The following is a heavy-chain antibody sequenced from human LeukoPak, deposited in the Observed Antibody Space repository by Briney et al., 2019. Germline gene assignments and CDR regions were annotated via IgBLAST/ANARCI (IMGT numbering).Heavy chain of an antibody. Sequence: ASVKVSCKASGYTFTSYGISWVRQAPGQGLEWMGWISAYNGNTNYAQKLQGRVTMTTDTSTSTAYMELRSLRSEDTAVYYCARAGSYYDILTGYLYYFDYWGQGTLVTVSS. CDR2: ISAYNGNT. D-gene: IGHD3-9*01. CDR1: GYTFTSYG. V-gene: IGHV1-18*01. J-gene: IGHJ4*02. CDR3: ARAGSYYDILTGYLYYFDY.